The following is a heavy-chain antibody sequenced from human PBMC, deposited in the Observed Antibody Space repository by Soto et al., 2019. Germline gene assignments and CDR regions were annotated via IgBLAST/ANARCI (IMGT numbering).Heavy chain of an antibody. Sequence: EVQLVESGGGLVQPGGSLRLSCAASGFTFSSYSMNWVRQAPGKGLEWVSYISSSSSTIYYADSVKGRFTISRDNAKNTLYLQMNSLRDEDTAVYYCANTVYSSSWCFYYWGQGTLVTGSS. CDR3: ANTVYSSSWCFYY. J-gene: IGHJ4*02. CDR2: ISSSSSTI. V-gene: IGHV3-48*02. CDR1: GFTFSSYS. D-gene: IGHD6-13*01.